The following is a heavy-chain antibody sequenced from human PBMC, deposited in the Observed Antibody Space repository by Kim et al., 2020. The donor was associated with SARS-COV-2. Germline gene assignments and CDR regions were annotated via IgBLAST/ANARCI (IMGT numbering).Heavy chain of an antibody. V-gene: IGHV1-69*13. CDR2: IIPIFGTA. CDR1: GGTFSSYA. D-gene: IGHD6-13*01. J-gene: IGHJ6*02. CDR3: ARDHFADADPDSSIWYHYGMDV. Sequence: SVKVSCKASGGTFSSYAISWVRQAPGQGLEWMGGIIPIFGTANYAQKFQGRVTITADESTSTAYMELSSLRSEDTAVYYCARDHFADADPDSSIWYHYGMDVWGQGTTVTVSS.